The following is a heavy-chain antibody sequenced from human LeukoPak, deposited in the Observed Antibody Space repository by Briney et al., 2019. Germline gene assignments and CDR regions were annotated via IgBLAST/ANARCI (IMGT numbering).Heavy chain of an antibody. CDR2: IYYSGST. J-gene: IGHJ6*03. Sequence: PSETLSLTCTVSGGSISSGDYYWSWIRQPPGKGLEWIGYIYYSGSTYYNPSLKSRVTISVDTSKNQFSLKLSSVTAADTAVYYCARGEHRGYLNYMDVWGKGTTVTVSS. D-gene: IGHD2-15*01. CDR3: ARGEHRGYLNYMDV. CDR1: GGSISSGDYY. V-gene: IGHV4-30-4*02.